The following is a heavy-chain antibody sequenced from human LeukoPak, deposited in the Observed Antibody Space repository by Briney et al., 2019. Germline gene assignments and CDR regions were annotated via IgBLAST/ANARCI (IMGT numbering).Heavy chain of an antibody. CDR2: IYPDDSDT. D-gene: IGHD2-8*01. CDR1: GYNFTTYW. Sequence: GESLKISCKASGYNFTTYWIAWVRQMPGKGLECMGIIYPDDSDTRYSPSFQGQVSISADKSITTAYLQWSSLKASDTAMYYCASLARRVYVEYYFDYWGQGTLVTVSS. V-gene: IGHV5-51*01. J-gene: IGHJ4*02. CDR3: ASLARRVYVEYYFDY.